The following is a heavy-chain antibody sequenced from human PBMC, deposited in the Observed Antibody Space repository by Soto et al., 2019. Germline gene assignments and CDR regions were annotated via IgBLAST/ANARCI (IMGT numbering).Heavy chain of an antibody. V-gene: IGHV1-18*01. CDR3: ARLSLAWATALKTWDYPKIFFDY. J-gene: IGHJ4*02. CDR2: VSAYNGNT. Sequence: QVQLVQSGAEVEKPGASVKVSCTASGYTFTHFGISWVRQAPGQGLEWMGWVSAYNGNTHYAQKRQGRVPMTTDSSTSTAYMELRSLRSDDTAVYYCARLSLAWATALKTWDYPKIFFDYWGQGTLSSFSS. D-gene: IGHD1-7*01. CDR1: GYTFTHFG.